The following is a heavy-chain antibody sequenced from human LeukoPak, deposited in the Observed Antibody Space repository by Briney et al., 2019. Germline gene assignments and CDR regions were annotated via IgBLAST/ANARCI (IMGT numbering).Heavy chain of an antibody. D-gene: IGHD6-19*01. CDR2: INPNSGGT. CDR3: ARAFVGSGWFYFDY. J-gene: IGHJ4*02. V-gene: IGHV1-2*06. CDR1: GYTFTGYY. Sequence: ASVKVSCKASGYTFTGYYMHWVRQAPGQGLEWMGRINPNSGGTNYAQKFQGRVTMTRDTSISTAYMELSRLRSDDTAMYYCARAFVGSGWFYFDYWGQGTLVTVSS.